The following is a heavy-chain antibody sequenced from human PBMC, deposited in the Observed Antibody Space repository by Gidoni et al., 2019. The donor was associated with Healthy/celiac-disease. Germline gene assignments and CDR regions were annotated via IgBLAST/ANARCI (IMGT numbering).Heavy chain of an antibody. V-gene: IGHV4-31*03. D-gene: IGHD2-2*01. CDR3: ARRTWDIGVVPAAMGDAFDI. Sequence: QVQLQESGPGLVKPSQTLSLPCTFSGASISSGGYYWRWIRQHPGKGLEWIGYIYYSGSTYYNPSLKSRVTISVDTSKNQFSLKLSSVTAADTAVYYCARRTWDIGVVPAAMGDAFDIWGQGTMVTVSS. CDR2: IYYSGST. CDR1: GASISSGGYY. J-gene: IGHJ3*02.